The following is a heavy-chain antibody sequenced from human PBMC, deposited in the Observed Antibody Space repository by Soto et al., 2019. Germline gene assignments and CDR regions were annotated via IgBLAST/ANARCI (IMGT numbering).Heavy chain of an antibody. V-gene: IGHV4-39*01. CDR3: ARHSGPYSSSWFDY. D-gene: IGHD6-13*01. CDR1: GGSISSSSFY. Sequence: SETLSLTCTVSGGSISSSSFYWGWIRQPPGKGLEWIGSIYYSGSTYYNPSLKSRVTISVDTSKNQFSLKLSSVTAADTAVYYCARHSGPYSSSWFDYWGQGTLVTVS. CDR2: IYYSGST. J-gene: IGHJ4*02.